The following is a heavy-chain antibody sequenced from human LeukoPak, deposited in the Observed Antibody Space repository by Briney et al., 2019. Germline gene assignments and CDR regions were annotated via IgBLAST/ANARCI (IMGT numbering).Heavy chain of an antibody. V-gene: IGHV4-39*01. CDR1: GGSISSSSYY. D-gene: IGHD3-22*01. CDR2: IYSSGST. CDR3: ARIVVADFDY. Sequence: PSETLSLTCTVSGGSISSSSYYWGWIRQPPGKGLEWIGGIYSSGSTYYNPSLKSRVTISVDTSKNQFSLKLSSVTAADTAVYYCARIVVADFDYWGQGTLVTVSS. J-gene: IGHJ4*02.